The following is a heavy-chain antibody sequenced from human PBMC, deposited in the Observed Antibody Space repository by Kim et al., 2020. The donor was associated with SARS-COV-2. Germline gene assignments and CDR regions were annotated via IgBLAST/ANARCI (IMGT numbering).Heavy chain of an antibody. Sequence: GESLKISCKGSGYSFTSYWIGWVRQMPGKGLEWMGIIYPGDSDTRYSPSFQGQVTISADKSISTAYLQWSSLKASDTAMYYCARLGYYDILTGYSDTYYYYGMDVWGQGTTVTVSS. CDR1: GYSFTSYW. V-gene: IGHV5-51*01. J-gene: IGHJ6*02. CDR2: IYPGDSDT. CDR3: ARLGYYDILTGYSDTYYYYGMDV. D-gene: IGHD3-9*01.